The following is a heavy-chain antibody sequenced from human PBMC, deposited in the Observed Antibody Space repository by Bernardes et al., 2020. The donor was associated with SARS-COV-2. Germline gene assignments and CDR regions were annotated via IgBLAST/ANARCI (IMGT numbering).Heavy chain of an antibody. J-gene: IGHJ6*02. Sequence: TLVKPTQTLTLTCTLSGSSLTSSGVGVGWVRRAPRQALEWLAVTHWNDANFFSPSLKKRLSITKDTPKNQVVLTITNMDPVDTATYYCTHRRVGVGMDSWGQGTTVTVSS. CDR2: THWNDAN. D-gene: IGHD2-8*01. CDR1: GSSLTSSGVG. CDR3: THRRVGVGMDS. V-gene: IGHV2-5*01.